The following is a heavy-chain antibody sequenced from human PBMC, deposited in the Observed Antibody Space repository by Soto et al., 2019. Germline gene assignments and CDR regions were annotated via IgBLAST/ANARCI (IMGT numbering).Heavy chain of an antibody. Sequence: GGSLRLSCSASGFTFSSYAMHWVRQAPGKGLEYVSAISSNGGSTYYADSVKGRFTISRDNSKNTLYLQMSSLRAEDTAVYYCVKGNRGSSWRYYYYGMDVWGQGTTVTVSS. CDR3: VKGNRGSSWRYYYYGMDV. CDR2: ISSNGGST. J-gene: IGHJ6*02. D-gene: IGHD6-13*01. V-gene: IGHV3-64D*08. CDR1: GFTFSSYA.